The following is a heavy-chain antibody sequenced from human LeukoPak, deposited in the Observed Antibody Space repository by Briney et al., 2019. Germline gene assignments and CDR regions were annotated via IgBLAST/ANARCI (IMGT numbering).Heavy chain of an antibody. CDR3: ARDYYDSSGYYHVGYFDY. CDR2: IKQDGSEK. D-gene: IGHD3-22*01. Sequence: QAGGSLRLSCAASGFTFSSYWMSWVRQAPGKGLEWVANIKQDGSEKYYVESVKGRFTISRDNAKNSLYLQMNSLRAEDTAVYYCARDYYDSSGYYHVGYFDYWGQGTLVTVSS. J-gene: IGHJ4*02. V-gene: IGHV3-7*01. CDR1: GFTFSSYW.